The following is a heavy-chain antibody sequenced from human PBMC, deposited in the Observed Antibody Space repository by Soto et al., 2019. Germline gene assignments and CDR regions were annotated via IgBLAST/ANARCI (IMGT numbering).Heavy chain of an antibody. CDR2: VYNRGSS. CDR3: ARDTNTYGSGSYGIDV. CDR1: GASISSGVSY. Sequence: SETLSLTCTVSGASISSGVSYWSWIRQHPGKGLEWIGYVYNRGSSYYNPSLKSRVIISVDTSKNQFSLKLSSLTAADTAVYYCARDTNTYGSGSYGIDVWGQGTTVTV. J-gene: IGHJ6*02. V-gene: IGHV4-31*03. D-gene: IGHD3-10*01.